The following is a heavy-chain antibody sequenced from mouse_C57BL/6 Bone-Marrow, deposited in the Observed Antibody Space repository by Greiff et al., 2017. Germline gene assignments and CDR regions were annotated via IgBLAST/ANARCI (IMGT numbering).Heavy chain of an antibody. CDR1: GYSFTGYY. J-gene: IGHJ4*01. CDR3: EKNDGNYLYYAMDY. V-gene: IGHV1-42*01. CDR2: INPSTGGT. Sequence: VQLQQSGPELVKPGASVKISCKASGYSFTGYYMNWVKQSPEKSLEWIGEINPSTGGTTYNQKFKAKATLTVDKSSSTAYMQLKSLTSEDSAVYYCEKNDGNYLYYAMDYWGQGTSVTVSS. D-gene: IGHD2-3*01.